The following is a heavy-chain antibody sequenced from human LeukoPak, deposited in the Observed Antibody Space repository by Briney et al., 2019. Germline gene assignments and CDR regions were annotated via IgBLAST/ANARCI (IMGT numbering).Heavy chain of an antibody. CDR1: GFTFSSYS. CDR3: VRLYDDYTNGHFDS. CDR2: ITSSSSYV. D-gene: IGHD4-11*01. J-gene: IGHJ4*02. Sequence: GGSLRLSCAASGFTFSSYSMNWVRQAPGKGLEWVSSITSSSSYVYYADSVKGRFTISRHNAKNSLYLQLNSLRAEDTAVYYCVRLYDDYTNGHFDSWGQGTLVTVSS. V-gene: IGHV3-21*01.